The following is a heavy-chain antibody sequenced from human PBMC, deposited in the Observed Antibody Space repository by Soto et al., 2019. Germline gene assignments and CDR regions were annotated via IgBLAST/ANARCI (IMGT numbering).Heavy chain of an antibody. CDR2: IIPVLNIT. D-gene: IGHD1-1*01. Sequence: QVQLVQSGAEMKRPGSSVKVSCETSGGIFTNYIFNWVRQAPGQGLEWMGWIIPVLNITNYAQKFQGRVTVTADKSTSTAYLELTSLRSEDTAIYFCAKAPTANAPSDHGGQGTLVTVSS. V-gene: IGHV1-69*02. J-gene: IGHJ4*02. CDR1: GGIFTNYI. CDR3: AKAPTANAPSDH.